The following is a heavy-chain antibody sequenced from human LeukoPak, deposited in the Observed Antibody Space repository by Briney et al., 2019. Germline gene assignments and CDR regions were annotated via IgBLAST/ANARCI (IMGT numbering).Heavy chain of an antibody. CDR2: ISYDGSNL. V-gene: IGHV3-30-3*02. J-gene: IGHJ6*04. CDR1: GFTFSSYG. D-gene: IGHD4-11*01. Sequence: GGSLRLSCAASGFTFSSYGIHWVRQAPGKGLEWVAVISYDGSNLDYADSVKGRFTISRDNSKNTLYLQMNSLRAEDTAVYYYAKPDDYMSGDVWGKGTTVTVSS. CDR3: AKPDDYMSGDV.